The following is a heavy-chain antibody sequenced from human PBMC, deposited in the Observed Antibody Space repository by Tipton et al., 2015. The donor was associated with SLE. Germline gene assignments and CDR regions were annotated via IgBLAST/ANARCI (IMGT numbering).Heavy chain of an antibody. CDR1: GGSISSHY. CDR3: ARGPRGGYFDY. CDR2: INHSGST. J-gene: IGHJ4*02. D-gene: IGHD3-16*01. V-gene: IGHV4-34*01. Sequence: TLSLTCTVSGGSISSHYWSWIRQPPGKGLEWIGEINHSGSTNYNPALKSRVTISVDTSKNCFSLKLSSVTAADTAVYYCARGPRGGYFDYWGQGTLVTVSS.